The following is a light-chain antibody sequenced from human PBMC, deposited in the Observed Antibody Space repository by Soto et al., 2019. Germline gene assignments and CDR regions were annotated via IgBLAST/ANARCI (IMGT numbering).Light chain of an antibody. CDR3: QQLNSYPYT. V-gene: IGKV1-9*01. J-gene: IGKJ2*01. Sequence: ILLTQSPSPLSASVGDRVTLTCRASQDISSYLAWYQQKPGRAPKLLIYDADTLQSGVPSRFSGSGSGTDFTVTISSLQPEDFVTYYCQQLNSYPYTFGQGTKLEIK. CDR2: DAD. CDR1: QDISSY.